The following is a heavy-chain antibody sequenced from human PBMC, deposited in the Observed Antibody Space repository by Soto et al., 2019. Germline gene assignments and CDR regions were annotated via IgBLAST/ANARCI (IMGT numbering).Heavy chain of an antibody. J-gene: IGHJ4*02. V-gene: IGHV3-72*01. CDR3: ADVTLILYYVS. CDR1: GFSLSDHY. Sequence: EVQLVASGGGLVQPGGSLRLSCVASGFSLSDHYMDWVRQAPGKGMEWLGLIRNEPYGYTTNYAASVKGRFTISRDDSKNSLFLQMHSLTAEDASIYNWADVTLILYYVSRGQGTMVTVTS. D-gene: IGHD3-22*01. CDR2: IRNEPYGYTT.